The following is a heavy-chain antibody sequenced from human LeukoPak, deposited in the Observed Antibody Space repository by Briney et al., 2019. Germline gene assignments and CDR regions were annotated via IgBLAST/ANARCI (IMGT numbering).Heavy chain of an antibody. J-gene: IGHJ6*02. CDR3: ARGGYYDSSGYPAEYYYYGMDV. CDR2: INWNGGST. Sequence: TGGSLRLSCAASGFTFDDYGMSWVRQAPGKGLEWVSGINWNGGSTGYADSVKGRFTISRDNAKNSLYLQMNSLRAEDTALYHCARGGYYDSSGYPAEYYYYGMDVWGQGTTVTVSS. V-gene: IGHV3-20*01. D-gene: IGHD3-22*01. CDR1: GFTFDDYG.